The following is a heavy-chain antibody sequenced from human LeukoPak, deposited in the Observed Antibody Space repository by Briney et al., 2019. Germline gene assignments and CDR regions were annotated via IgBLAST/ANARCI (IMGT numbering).Heavy chain of an antibody. Sequence: GGSVRLSCAASGFTFSSFSMHCVRHAPGKGRVCVSSISSSSSYIYYADSVKGRFTISRDNAKNSLYLQMHSLRAGDTAVFYCARGSRTDAFYIWGQGTMVTVSS. CDR1: GFTFSSFS. V-gene: IGHV3-21*01. CDR3: ARGSRTDAFYI. J-gene: IGHJ3*02. CDR2: ISSSSSYI.